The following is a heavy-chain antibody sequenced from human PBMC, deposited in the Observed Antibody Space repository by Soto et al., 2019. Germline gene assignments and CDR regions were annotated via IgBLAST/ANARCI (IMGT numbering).Heavy chain of an antibody. CDR2: INHLGSI. CDR3: ARGGISHWAYFYYMDV. J-gene: IGHJ6*03. D-gene: IGHD2-21*01. CDR1: GGSLSDYF. Sequence: LPPSETLSLTCVVSGGSLSDYFWSWIRQPPGMALEWIGEINHLGSINYNPSLKSRVTMSVDTSKNQFSLTLNSVTAADTATYYCARGGISHWAYFYYMDVRDRGTTVTVSS. V-gene: IGHV4-34*01.